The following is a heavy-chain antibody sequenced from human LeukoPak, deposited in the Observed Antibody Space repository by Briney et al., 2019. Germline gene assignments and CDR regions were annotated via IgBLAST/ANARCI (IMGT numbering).Heavy chain of an antibody. D-gene: IGHD3-10*01. CDR1: GLTFYDQA. V-gene: IGHV3-43*02. CDR2: SGNDGST. Sequence: GGSLRLSCAASGLTFYDQAMHWVRQTPGTGLEWVSLSGNDGSTYYSDSVRGRFTISRDISKNSLYLEMSSLRTEDTALYHCASQTKYYSGSAGIYGGVFDFGGKGTMVTFS. J-gene: IGHJ3*01. CDR3: ASQTKYYSGSAGIYGGVFDF.